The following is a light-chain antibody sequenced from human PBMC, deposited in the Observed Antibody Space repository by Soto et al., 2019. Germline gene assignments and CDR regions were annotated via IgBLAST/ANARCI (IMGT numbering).Light chain of an antibody. V-gene: IGKV3-20*01. J-gene: IGKJ1*01. CDR2: GAS. Sequence: IVLTQSPGTLSLSPGERATLSCRARQSVSSYLAWYQQKPGQAPRLLIYGASSRATGIPDRFSGGGSGTDFTLTISRLEPEDFAVYYCQQYGSSSRTFGQGTKVEVK. CDR1: QSVSSY. CDR3: QQYGSSSRT.